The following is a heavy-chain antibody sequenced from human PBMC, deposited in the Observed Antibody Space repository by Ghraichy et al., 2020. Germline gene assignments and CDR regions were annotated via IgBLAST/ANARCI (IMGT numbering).Heavy chain of an antibody. CDR3: ARDGRGGSYYNSDYYFDY. J-gene: IGHJ4*02. D-gene: IGHD1-26*01. CDR1: GFTFSSYG. V-gene: IGHV3-33*01. Sequence: GGSLRLSCAASGFTFSSYGMHWVRQAPGKGLEWVAGIWYDGSNKYYADSVKGRFTISRDNSKNTLYLQMNSLRAEDTAVYYCARDGRGGSYYNSDYYFDYWGQGTLVTVSS. CDR2: IWYDGSNK.